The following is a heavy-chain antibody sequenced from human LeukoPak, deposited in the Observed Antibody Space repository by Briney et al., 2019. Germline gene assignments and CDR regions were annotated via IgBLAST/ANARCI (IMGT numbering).Heavy chain of an antibody. CDR2: SSYDGTNK. V-gene: IGHV3-30*04. J-gene: IGHJ4*02. CDR3: AADYGDYVSPSD. CDR1: GFNFRDSA. D-gene: IGHD4-17*01. Sequence: GGSPRLSCAASGFNFRDSAMDWVRQPPGKGLEGVAVSSYDGTNKYYADSVNGRFTISRDNSKNTLFLQMNNLRLEDTAVYYCAADYGDYVSPSDWGQGSLVIVSS.